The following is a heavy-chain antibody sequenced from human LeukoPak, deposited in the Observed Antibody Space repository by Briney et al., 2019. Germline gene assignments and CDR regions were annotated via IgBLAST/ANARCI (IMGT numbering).Heavy chain of an antibody. D-gene: IGHD6-19*01. CDR2: IKHDGNEK. Sequence: GGSLRLSCAASGFTFRTYWMSWVRQAPGKGLEWVATIKHDGNEKYYVDSVRGRFTISRDNAKNSLFLQMNSLRDEDTAVYYCASSGWYDPFDYWGQGALVTVSS. J-gene: IGHJ4*02. CDR3: ASSGWYDPFDY. V-gene: IGHV3-7*01. CDR1: GFTFRTYW.